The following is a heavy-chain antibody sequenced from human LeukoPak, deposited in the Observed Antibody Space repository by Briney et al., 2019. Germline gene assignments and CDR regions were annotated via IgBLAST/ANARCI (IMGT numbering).Heavy chain of an antibody. CDR2: ISSSSSTI. Sequence: GGSLRLFCAASGFTFSSYSMSWVRQAPGKGLVWVSYISSSSSTIYYADSVKGRFVISRDNAKNSLYLQMNSLRDEDTAVYYCARDSGGWTKFDYWGQGTLVTVSS. D-gene: IGHD6-19*01. CDR3: ARDSGGWTKFDY. V-gene: IGHV3-48*02. CDR1: GFTFSSYS. J-gene: IGHJ4*02.